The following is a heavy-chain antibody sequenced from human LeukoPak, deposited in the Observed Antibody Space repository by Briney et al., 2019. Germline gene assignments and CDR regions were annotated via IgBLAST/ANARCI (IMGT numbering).Heavy chain of an antibody. CDR2: ITYDGYYK. D-gene: IGHD3-10*01. Sequence: GTSLRLSCAASGFTFTSYGMHWVRQAPGKGLEWVALITYDGYYKYYSDSVKGRFAISSDTSKNTMYLQMNSLRAEDTAVYYCARDLSPVVRASPMGYWGQGTLVTVSS. CDR1: GFTFTSYG. J-gene: IGHJ4*02. CDR3: ARDLSPVVRASPMGY. V-gene: IGHV3-30*03.